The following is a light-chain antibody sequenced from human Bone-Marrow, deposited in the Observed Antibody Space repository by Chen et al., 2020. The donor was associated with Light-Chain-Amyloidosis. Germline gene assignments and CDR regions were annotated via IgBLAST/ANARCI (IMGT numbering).Light chain of an antibody. Sequence: SYVLTQPSSVSVAPGQTATIVCGGNNIGSTSVHWYQQTPGQAPLLVVYDDSDRPSGIPERLSGSNSGNTATLTIRRGEAGDEADYYCQVWDRSSDRPVFGGGTKLTVL. V-gene: IGLV3-21*02. CDR3: QVWDRSSDRPV. CDR2: DDS. CDR1: NIGSTS. J-gene: IGLJ3*02.